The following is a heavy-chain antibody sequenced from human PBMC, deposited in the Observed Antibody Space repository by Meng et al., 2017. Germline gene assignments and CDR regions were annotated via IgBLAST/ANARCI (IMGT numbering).Heavy chain of an antibody. D-gene: IGHD3-22*01. CDR1: GYTFTSYG. J-gene: IGHJ3*02. V-gene: IGHV1-2*02. CDR2: INPNSGGT. Sequence: ASVKVSCKASGYTFTSYGISWVRQAPGQGLEWMGWINPNSGGTNYAQKFQGRVTMTRDTSISTAYMELSRLRSDDTAVYYCARFPMIVMVIGLADAFDIWGQGTMVTVSS. CDR3: ARFPMIVMVIGLADAFDI.